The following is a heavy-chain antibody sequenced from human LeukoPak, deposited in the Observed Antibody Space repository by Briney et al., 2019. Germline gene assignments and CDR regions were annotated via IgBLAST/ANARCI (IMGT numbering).Heavy chain of an antibody. V-gene: IGHV4-39*07. D-gene: IGHD1-26*01. Sequence: PSETLSLTCTVSGGSIRSSTYYWGWIRQPPGKGLEWIGSIYYGGNTYYNPSLKSRVTISVDTSKNQFSLKLSSVTAADTAVYYCAREEGGSYGGFDPWGQGILVTVSS. CDR1: GGSIRSSTYY. J-gene: IGHJ5*02. CDR2: IYYGGNT. CDR3: AREEGGSYGGFDP.